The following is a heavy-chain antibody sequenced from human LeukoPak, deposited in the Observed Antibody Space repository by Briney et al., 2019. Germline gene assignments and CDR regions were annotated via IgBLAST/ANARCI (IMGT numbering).Heavy chain of an antibody. Sequence: GESLKISCKGSGYSFTSYWIGWVRQMPGKGLEWMGIIYPGDSDTRYSPSFQGQVTISADKSISTAYLQWSSLKASDTAMYYCARHGLYCSGGSCYSVNFDYWGQGTLVTVSS. CDR1: GYSFTSYW. D-gene: IGHD2-15*01. CDR3: ARHGLYCSGGSCYSVNFDY. V-gene: IGHV5-51*01. CDR2: IYPGDSDT. J-gene: IGHJ4*02.